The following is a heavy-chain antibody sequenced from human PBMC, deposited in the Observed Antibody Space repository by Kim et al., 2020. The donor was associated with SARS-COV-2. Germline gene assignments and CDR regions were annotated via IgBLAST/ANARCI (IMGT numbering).Heavy chain of an antibody. D-gene: IGHD2-15*01. V-gene: IGHV3-15*01. CDR3: TTDFRPA. J-gene: IGHJ4*02. CDR2: DSGPT. Sequence: DSGPTDYAAPVTGRFTISRDDSTNTLYLQMNSLKTEDTAVYYCTTDFRPAWGQGTLVTVSS.